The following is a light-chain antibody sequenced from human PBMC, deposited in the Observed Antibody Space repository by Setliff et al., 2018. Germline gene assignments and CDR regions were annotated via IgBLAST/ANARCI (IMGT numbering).Light chain of an antibody. Sequence: QSVLTQPPSASGTPGQRVTISCSGSSSNIGSNTVNWYQQLPGTAPKLLIYSNIQRPSGVPDRFSGSESGTSASLAISGLQSEDEADYYCAAWDDSLNGHVFGTGTKVTVL. J-gene: IGLJ1*01. V-gene: IGLV1-44*01. CDR1: SSNIGSNT. CDR3: AAWDDSLNGHV. CDR2: SNI.